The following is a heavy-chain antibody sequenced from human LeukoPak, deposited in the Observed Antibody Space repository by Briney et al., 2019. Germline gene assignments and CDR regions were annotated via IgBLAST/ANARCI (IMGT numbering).Heavy chain of an antibody. CDR1: GFTFSSYW. CDR2: INSDGSST. J-gene: IGHJ4*02. D-gene: IGHD3-22*01. CDR3: ARGDYYDSSGYHDY. Sequence: XCAASGFTFSSYWMXWVRQAPGKGLVWVSRINSDGSSTIYADSVKGRFTISRDNAKNTLYLQMNSLRAEDTAVYYCARGDYYDSSGYHDYWGQGTLVTVSS. V-gene: IGHV3-74*01.